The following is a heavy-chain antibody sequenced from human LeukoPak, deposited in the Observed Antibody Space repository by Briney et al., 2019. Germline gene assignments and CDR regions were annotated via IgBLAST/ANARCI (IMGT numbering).Heavy chain of an antibody. CDR2: INYSGNR. CDR3: ARGYDY. V-gene: IGHV4-39*01. J-gene: IGHJ4*02. CDR1: GGSISGSHYY. Sequence: SETLSLTCSVSGGSISGSHYYWAWIRQPPGKGLEWIAIINYSGNRYYNPSLRSRATISVDTSKNQFSLNLNSVTAEETAVYYCARGYDYWGQGTLVTVSS. D-gene: IGHD3-22*01.